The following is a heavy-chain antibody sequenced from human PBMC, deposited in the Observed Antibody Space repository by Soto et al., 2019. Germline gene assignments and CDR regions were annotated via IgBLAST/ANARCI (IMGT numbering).Heavy chain of an antibody. CDR3: AKDFWRSSSWWEDMDV. Sequence: GGSLRLSCAASGFTFSSYAMSWVRQAPGKGLEWVSAISGSGGSTYYADSVKGRFTISRDNSKNTLYLQMNSLRAEDTAVYYCAKDFWRSSSWWEDMDVWGKGTTVTVSS. V-gene: IGHV3-23*01. J-gene: IGHJ6*03. D-gene: IGHD6-13*01. CDR1: GFTFSSYA. CDR2: ISGSGGST.